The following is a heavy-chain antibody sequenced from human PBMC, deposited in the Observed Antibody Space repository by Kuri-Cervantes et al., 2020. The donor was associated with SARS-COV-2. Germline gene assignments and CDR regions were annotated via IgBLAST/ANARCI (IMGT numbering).Heavy chain of an antibody. CDR1: GFTFSGSA. V-gene: IGHV3-73*01. J-gene: IGHJ4*02. CDR3: ARTSRDGYNDYFDY. D-gene: IGHD5-24*01. CDR2: IRSKANSYAT. Sequence: GGSLRLSCAASGFTFSGSAMHWVRQASGKGLEWVGRIRSKANSYATAYAASVKGRFTISRDDSKNTAYLQMNSLKTEDTAVYYCARTSRDGYNDYFDYWGQGTRVTVSS.